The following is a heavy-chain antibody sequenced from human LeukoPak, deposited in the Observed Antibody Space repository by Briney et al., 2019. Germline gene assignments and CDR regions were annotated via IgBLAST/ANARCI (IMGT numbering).Heavy chain of an antibody. CDR3: TLPRVYYYYGMDV. V-gene: IGHV3-49*04. Sequence: GGSLRLSCTASGFTFGDYAMRWVRQAPGKGLEWVGFIRSKACDETIEYAASVKGRFTISRDDSKSNPYLKRNSLKATDTAVYYCTLPRVYYYYGMDVWGKGTTVTASS. J-gene: IGHJ6*04. CDR1: GFTFGDYA. CDR2: IRSKACDETI.